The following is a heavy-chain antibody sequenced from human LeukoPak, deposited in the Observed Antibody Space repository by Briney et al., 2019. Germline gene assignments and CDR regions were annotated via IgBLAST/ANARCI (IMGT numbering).Heavy chain of an antibody. CDR3: ARDWDFMTTVTTPSRYGY. CDR1: GYTFTSYG. D-gene: IGHD4-17*01. V-gene: IGHV1-18*01. Sequence: GASVKVSCKASGYTFTSYGISWVRQAPGQGLEWMGWISAYNGNTNYAQKLQGRVTMTTDTSTSTAYMELRSLRSDDTAVYYCARDWDFMTTVTTPSRYGYWGQGTLVTVSS. CDR2: ISAYNGNT. J-gene: IGHJ4*02.